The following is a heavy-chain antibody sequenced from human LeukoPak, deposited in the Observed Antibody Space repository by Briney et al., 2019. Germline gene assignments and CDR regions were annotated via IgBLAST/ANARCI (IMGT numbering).Heavy chain of an antibody. CDR3: ARRRLQAVNWFDP. Sequence: SETLSLTCTVSGGSISSYYWSWIRQPPGKGLEWIGYIYYSGSTNYNPSLKSRVTISVDTSKNQFSLKLSSVTAADTAVYYCARRRLQAVNWFDPWGQGTLVTVSS. J-gene: IGHJ5*02. CDR2: IYYSGST. CDR1: GGSISSYY. V-gene: IGHV4-59*01. D-gene: IGHD6-19*01.